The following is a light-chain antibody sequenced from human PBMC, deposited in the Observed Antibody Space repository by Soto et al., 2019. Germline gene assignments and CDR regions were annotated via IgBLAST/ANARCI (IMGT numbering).Light chain of an antibody. CDR2: GAS. V-gene: IGKV3-15*01. Sequence: EIVMTQSPATLSVSPGERATLSCRASQSVSSNLAWYQQKPGQAPRLLIYGASTRATGIPARFSGSGSGTEFTLTIGSLQSEDFAVYYCQQYNKFPSLTFGGGTKVEFK. CDR3: QQYNKFPSLT. CDR1: QSVSSN. J-gene: IGKJ4*01.